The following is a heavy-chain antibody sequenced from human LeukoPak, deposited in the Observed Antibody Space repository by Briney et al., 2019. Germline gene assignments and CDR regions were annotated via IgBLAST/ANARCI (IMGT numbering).Heavy chain of an antibody. CDR3: AKDQMKFYYNTGCDY. V-gene: IGHV3-23*01. CDR2: ISGSGGSAGST. J-gene: IGHJ4*02. D-gene: IGHD3-10*01. Sequence: GGSLRLSCAASGFTFSSYAMSWVRQAPGKGLEWVSAISGSGGSAGSTYYADSVKGRFTISRDNSKSTLYLQMNSLRAEDTALYSCAKDQMKFYYNTGCDYWGQGTLVTVSS. CDR1: GFTFSSYA.